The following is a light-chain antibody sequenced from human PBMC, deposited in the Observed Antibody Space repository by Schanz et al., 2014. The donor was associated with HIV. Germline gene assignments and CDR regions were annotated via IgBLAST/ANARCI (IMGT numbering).Light chain of an antibody. CDR3: ATWDDSLDGWV. CDR1: TSNIGTNS. J-gene: IGLJ3*02. V-gene: IGLV1-44*01. Sequence: QSVMTQPPSASGTPGQRVTISCSGSTSNIGTNSANWYQHLPGTAPKLLIYATYHRPSGVPDRFSGSGSGTSASLAISGLQSEDEADFYCATWDDSLDGWVFGGGTKLTVL. CDR2: ATY.